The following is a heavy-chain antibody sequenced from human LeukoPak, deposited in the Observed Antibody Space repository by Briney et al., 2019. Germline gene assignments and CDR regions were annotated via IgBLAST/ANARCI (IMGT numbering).Heavy chain of an antibody. CDR1: GGSISSSSYY. V-gene: IGHV4-39*07. CDR2: IYYSGST. Sequence: SETLSLTCTVSGGSISSSSYYWGWIRQPPGKGLEWIGSIYYSGSTYYNPSLKSRVTISVDTSKNQFSLKLSSVTAADTAVYYCARCMGDSSGPTRGFDYWGQGTLVTVSS. D-gene: IGHD3-22*01. CDR3: ARCMGDSSGPTRGFDY. J-gene: IGHJ4*02.